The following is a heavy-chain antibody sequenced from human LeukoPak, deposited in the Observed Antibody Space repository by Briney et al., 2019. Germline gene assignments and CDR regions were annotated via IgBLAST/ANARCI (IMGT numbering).Heavy chain of an antibody. J-gene: IGHJ5*02. V-gene: IGHV1-46*01. CDR2: VNPSGDNT. CDR3: ARDPFYYYDSSGYYLHNWFDP. D-gene: IGHD3-22*01. Sequence: ASVKVSCKASGHTFTNNFMHWVRQAPGQGLEWMGIVNPSGDNTWYAQKFQGRVAMTGDTSISTAYMELSRLRSDDTAVYYCARDPFYYYDSSGYYLHNWFDPWGQGTLVTVSS. CDR1: GHTFTNNF.